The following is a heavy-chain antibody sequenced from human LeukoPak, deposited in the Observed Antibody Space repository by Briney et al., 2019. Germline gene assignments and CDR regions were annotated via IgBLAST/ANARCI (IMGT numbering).Heavy chain of an antibody. CDR1: GGSISSYY. D-gene: IGHD3-9*01. Sequence: NPSETLSLTCTVSGGSISSYYWSWIRQPPGKGLKWIGYIYYSGSTNYNPSLKSRVTMSVDTSKNQFSLKLSSVTAADTAVYYCARDGGDILTGYYKVYYMDVWGKGTTVTISS. V-gene: IGHV4-59*12. CDR3: ARDGGDILTGYYKVYYMDV. J-gene: IGHJ6*03. CDR2: IYYSGST.